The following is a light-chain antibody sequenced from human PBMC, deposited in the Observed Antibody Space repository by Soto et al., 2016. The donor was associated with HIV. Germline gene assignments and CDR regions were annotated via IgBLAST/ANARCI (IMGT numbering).Light chain of an antibody. V-gene: IGKV1-16*02. J-gene: IGKJ4*01. CDR3: QQYNSDPPT. CDR1: QAINNY. Sequence: DIHMTQSPSSLSASVGDRITITCRASQAINNYLAWFQQEPGKAPKSLIYAASTLQREVPSKFSGSGSGTDFTLTISNLQPEDFTTYYCQQYNSDPPTFGGGTKVEIK. CDR2: AAS.